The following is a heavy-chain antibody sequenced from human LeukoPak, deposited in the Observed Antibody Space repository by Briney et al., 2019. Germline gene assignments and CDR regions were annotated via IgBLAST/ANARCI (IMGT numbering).Heavy chain of an antibody. CDR2: ISSSGSTI. D-gene: IGHD1-26*01. CDR3: ARDDGSYYEVPFDY. Sequence: GGSLRLSCAASEFTFSSYSMNWVRQAPGKGLEWVSYISSSGSTIYYADSVKGRFTISRDNAKNSLYLQMNSLRAEDTAVYYCARDDGSYYEVPFDYWGQGTLVTVPS. V-gene: IGHV3-48*04. CDR1: EFTFSSYS. J-gene: IGHJ4*02.